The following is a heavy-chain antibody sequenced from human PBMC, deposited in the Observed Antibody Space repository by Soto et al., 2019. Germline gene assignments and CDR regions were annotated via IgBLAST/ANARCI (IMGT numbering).Heavy chain of an antibody. CDR3: ARWSNNKVVDP. CDR2: IWYDGSEK. Sequence: QVPLVESGGGVVQPGGSLRLSCEGSGFTFRNHGMHWIRQSPGKGLEWLAVIWYDGSEKYYADSVKGRFTISRDNSKNTLYLQMNSLKVEDTAIYYCARWSNNKVVDPWGQGTVVTVS. CDR1: GFTFRNHG. D-gene: IGHD1-1*01. V-gene: IGHV3-33*01. J-gene: IGHJ5*02.